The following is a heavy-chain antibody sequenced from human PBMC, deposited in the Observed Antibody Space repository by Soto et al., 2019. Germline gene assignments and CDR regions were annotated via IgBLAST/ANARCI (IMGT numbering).Heavy chain of an antibody. D-gene: IGHD6-13*01. V-gene: IGHV4-59*01. CDR1: GGPISSSY. Sequence: SETLSLTCTVSGGPISSSYWSWLRQPPGKGLEWIGYMYYSGSTKNNPSLKSRLTISIDTSKNQISLKLSSVTAADTAVYYCTRSRIAAADYGMDVWGQGTTVTVSS. CDR3: TRSRIAAADYGMDV. J-gene: IGHJ6*02. CDR2: MYYSGST.